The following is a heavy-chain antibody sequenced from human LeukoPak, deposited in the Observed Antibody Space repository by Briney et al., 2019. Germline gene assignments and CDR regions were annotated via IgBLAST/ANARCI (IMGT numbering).Heavy chain of an antibody. D-gene: IGHD1-26*01. V-gene: IGHV3-66*02. Sequence: GGSLRLSCAASGFTFSSNYMSWVRQAPGKGLEWVSVIYSGGSTYYADSVKGRFTISRDNSENTLYLQMNSLRAEDTAVYYCATIGDRRSGELYRIDYWGQGTLVTVSS. CDR1: GFTFSSNY. J-gene: IGHJ4*02. CDR2: IYSGGST. CDR3: ATIGDRRSGELYRIDY.